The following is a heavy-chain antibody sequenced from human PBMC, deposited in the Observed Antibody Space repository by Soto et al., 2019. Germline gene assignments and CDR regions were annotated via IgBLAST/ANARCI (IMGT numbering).Heavy chain of an antibody. CDR2: INAGNGNT. J-gene: IGHJ4*02. D-gene: IGHD5-12*01. CDR1: GYTFTSYA. V-gene: IGHV1-3*01. Sequence: ASVKVSCKASGYTFTSYAMHWVRQAPGQRLEWMGWINAGNGNTKYSQKFQGRVTITRDTSASTAYMELSSLRSEDTAVYYCARADEWLRSSPDYWGQGTLVTVSS. CDR3: ARADEWLRSSPDY.